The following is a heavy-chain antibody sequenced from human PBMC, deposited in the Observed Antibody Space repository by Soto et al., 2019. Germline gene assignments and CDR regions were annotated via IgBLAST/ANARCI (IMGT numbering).Heavy chain of an antibody. J-gene: IGHJ6*03. CDR3: ARLKGITMVRGVMAPDYYYMDV. CDR1: GYSFTSYW. Sequence: SLKISCKGSGYSFTSYWIGWVRQMPGKGLEWMGIIYPGDSDTRYSPSFQGQVTISADKSISTAYLQWSSLKASDTAMYYCARLKGITMVRGVMAPDYYYMDVWGKGTTVTVSS. D-gene: IGHD3-10*01. V-gene: IGHV5-51*01. CDR2: IYPGDSDT.